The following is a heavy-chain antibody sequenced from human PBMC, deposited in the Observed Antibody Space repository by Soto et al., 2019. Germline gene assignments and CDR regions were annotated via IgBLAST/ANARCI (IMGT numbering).Heavy chain of an antibody. Sequence: GPEVKKPGASVKVSCKTSGYTFTSFGISWVRQAPGQGLEWMGWITTDKGETNYAQKFQGRVTMTTDTSTSTAYMELRSLRSDDTAVYYCATRSPAFDYWGQGTLVTVSS. CDR2: ITTDKGET. CDR3: ATRSPAFDY. V-gene: IGHV1-18*01. J-gene: IGHJ4*02. CDR1: GYTFTSFG.